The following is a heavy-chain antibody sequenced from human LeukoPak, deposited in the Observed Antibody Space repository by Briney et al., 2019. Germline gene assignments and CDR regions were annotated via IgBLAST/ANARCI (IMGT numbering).Heavy chain of an antibody. D-gene: IGHD2-2*01. CDR1: GFTFSSYS. CDR2: ISSSSSYI. Sequence: GGSLRLSCAASGFTFSSYSMNWVRQAPGKGLEWVSSISSSSSYIYYADSVKGRFTISRDNSKNTLYLQMNSLRAEDTAVYYCAKIPTRYCSSTSCSFDYWGQGTLVTVSS. J-gene: IGHJ4*02. V-gene: IGHV3-21*04. CDR3: AKIPTRYCSSTSCSFDY.